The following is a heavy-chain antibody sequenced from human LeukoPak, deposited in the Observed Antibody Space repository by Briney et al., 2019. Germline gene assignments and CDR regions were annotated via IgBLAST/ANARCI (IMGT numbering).Heavy chain of an antibody. CDR1: GGSISSSSYY. V-gene: IGHV4-39*07. J-gene: IGHJ6*02. CDR3: ASYNRYYYYGMDV. CDR2: INHSGST. Sequence: PSETLSLTCTVSGGSISSSSYYWGWIRQPPGKGLEWIGEINHSGSTNYNPSLKSRVTISVDTSKNQFSLKLSSVTAADTAVYYCASYNRYYYYGMDVWGQGTTVTVSS. D-gene: IGHD1-1*01.